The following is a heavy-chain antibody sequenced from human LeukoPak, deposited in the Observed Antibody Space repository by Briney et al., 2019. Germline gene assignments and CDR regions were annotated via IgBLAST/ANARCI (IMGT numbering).Heavy chain of an antibody. V-gene: IGHV3-33*08. D-gene: IGHD3-10*01. CDR1: GFTFSGSG. CDR2: IWSDGSNK. Sequence: GGSLRLSCAASGFTFSGSGMSWVRQAPGKGLEWVAVIWSDGSNKYYADSVKGRFTISRDNSKKTLYLQMNSLRVEDTAVYYCVRASGSFDYWGQGTLVTVSS. CDR3: VRASGSFDY. J-gene: IGHJ4*02.